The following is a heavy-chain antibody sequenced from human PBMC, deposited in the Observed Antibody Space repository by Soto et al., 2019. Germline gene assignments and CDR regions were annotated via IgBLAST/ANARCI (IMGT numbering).Heavy chain of an antibody. V-gene: IGHV1-46*01. J-gene: IGHJ4*02. Sequence: ASVKVSCKASGYTFTSFYMHWVRQAPGQGLEWMGIINPGGGSTTYAQKFQGRVTMTRDTSTSTVYMELSSLRSEDTAVYYCARGISSVGYAISNWSGYWGQGTLVTVSS. D-gene: IGHD2-8*02. CDR1: GYTFTSFY. CDR2: INPGGGST. CDR3: ARGISSVGYAISNWSGY.